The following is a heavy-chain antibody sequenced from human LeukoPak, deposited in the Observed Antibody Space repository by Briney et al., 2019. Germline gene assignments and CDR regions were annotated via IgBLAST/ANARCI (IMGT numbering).Heavy chain of an antibody. Sequence: SETLSLTCTVSGGSISSSSYYWGWIRQPPGKGLEWIGSIYYSGSTYYNPSLKSRVTISVDTSKNQFSLKLSSVTAADTAVYYCARDRFAGDYNWFDPWGQGTLVTVSS. D-gene: IGHD3-3*01. CDR2: IYYSGST. CDR3: ARDRFAGDYNWFDP. V-gene: IGHV4-39*07. CDR1: GGSISSSSYY. J-gene: IGHJ5*02.